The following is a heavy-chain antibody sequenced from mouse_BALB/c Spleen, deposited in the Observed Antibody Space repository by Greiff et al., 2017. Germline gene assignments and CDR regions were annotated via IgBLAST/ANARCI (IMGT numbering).Heavy chain of an antibody. Sequence: EVMLVESGGGLVQPGGSRKLSCAASGFTFSSFGMHWVRQAPEKGLEWVAYISSGSSTIYYADTVKGRFTISRDNPKNTLFLQMTSLRSEDTAMYYCARGENGYYYAMDYWGQGTSVTVSS. D-gene: IGHD2-2*01. V-gene: IGHV5-17*02. J-gene: IGHJ4*01. CDR3: ARGENGYYYAMDY. CDR1: GFTFSSFG. CDR2: ISSGSSTI.